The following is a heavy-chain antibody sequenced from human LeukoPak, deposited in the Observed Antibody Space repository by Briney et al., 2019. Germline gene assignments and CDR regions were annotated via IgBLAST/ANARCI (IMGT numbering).Heavy chain of an antibody. CDR1: GGSISSGDYY. Sequence: PSETLSLTCTVSGGSISSGDYYWSWIRQPPGKGLEWIGYIYYSGSTYYNPSLKSRVTISVDTSKNQFSLKLSSVTAAATAVYYCARVYCSSTSCLFGYWGQGTLVTVSS. CDR2: IYYSGST. J-gene: IGHJ4*02. D-gene: IGHD2-2*01. V-gene: IGHV4-30-4*01. CDR3: ARVYCSSTSCLFGY.